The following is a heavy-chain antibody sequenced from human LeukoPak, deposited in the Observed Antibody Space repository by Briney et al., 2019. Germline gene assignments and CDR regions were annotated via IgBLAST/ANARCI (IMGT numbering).Heavy chain of an antibody. CDR3: ARDSFTIRQHFDY. V-gene: IGHV3-48*02. CDR2: ISSSSSTI. J-gene: IGHJ4*02. D-gene: IGHD3-3*01. CDR1: GFTFSSYA. Sequence: TGGSLRLSCAASGFTFSSYAMSWVRQAPGKGLEWVSYISSSSSTIYYADSVKGRFTISRDNAKNSLYLQMNSLRDEDTAVYYCARDSFTIRQHFDYWGQGTLVTVSS.